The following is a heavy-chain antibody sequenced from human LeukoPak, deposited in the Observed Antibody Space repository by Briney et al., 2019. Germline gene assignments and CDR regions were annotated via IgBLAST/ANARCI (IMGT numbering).Heavy chain of an antibody. CDR3: AKARGAHYDSSGDFFDY. Sequence: GGSLRLSCAASGFTFSSYEMNWVRQAPGKGLEWVSYISSSGSTIYYADSVKGRFTISRDNAKNSLNLQMNRLRAEDTAVYYCAKARGAHYDSSGDFFDYWGQGTLVTVSS. CDR1: GFTFSSYE. CDR2: ISSSGSTI. D-gene: IGHD3-22*01. J-gene: IGHJ4*02. V-gene: IGHV3-48*03.